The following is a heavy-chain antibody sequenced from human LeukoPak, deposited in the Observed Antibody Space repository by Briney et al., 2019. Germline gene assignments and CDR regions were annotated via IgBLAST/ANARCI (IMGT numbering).Heavy chain of an antibody. CDR2: ISGSGGST. CDR1: GFTCNSYA. D-gene: IGHD1-26*01. J-gene: IGHJ4*02. Sequence: PGGSLRRSCAASGFTCNSYAMSWVRQAPGKGLEWVSAISGSGGSTYYADSVKGRFTISRDNSKNTLYLQMNSLRAEDTAVYYCAKDESGSYYSYFDYWGQGTLVTVSS. CDR3: AKDESGSYYSYFDY. V-gene: IGHV3-23*01.